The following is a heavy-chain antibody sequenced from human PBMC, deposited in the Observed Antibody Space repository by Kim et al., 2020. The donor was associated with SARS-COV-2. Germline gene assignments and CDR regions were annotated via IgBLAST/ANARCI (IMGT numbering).Heavy chain of an antibody. CDR3: AIQGAKQWLVQQVNP. CDR1: GFTFSDYY. J-gene: IGHJ5*02. Sequence: LSLTCAASGFTFSDYYMSWIRQAPGKGLEWVSYISSSGSTIYYADSVKGRFTISRDNAKNSLYLQMNSLRAEDTAVYYCAIQGAKQWLVQQVNPWGQGTLVTVSS. D-gene: IGHD6-19*01. CDR2: ISSSGSTI. V-gene: IGHV3-11*01.